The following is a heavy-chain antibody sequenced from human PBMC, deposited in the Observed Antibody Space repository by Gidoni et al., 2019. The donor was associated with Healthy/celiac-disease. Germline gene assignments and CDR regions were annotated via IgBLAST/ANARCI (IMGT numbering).Heavy chain of an antibody. D-gene: IGHD2-15*01. Sequence: QVQLVQSGAEVKKPGSSVKVSCKASGGTFRRYTISWVRQAPGQGLEWMGRIIPILGIANYAQKFQGRVTITADKSTSTAYMELSSLRSEDTAVYYCAREEGYCSGGSCLGLDAFDIWGQGTMVTVSS. V-gene: IGHV1-69*08. CDR1: GGTFRRYT. CDR3: AREEGYCSGGSCLGLDAFDI. CDR2: IIPILGIA. J-gene: IGHJ3*02.